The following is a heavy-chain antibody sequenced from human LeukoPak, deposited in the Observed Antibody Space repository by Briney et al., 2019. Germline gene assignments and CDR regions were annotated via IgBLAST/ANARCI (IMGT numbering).Heavy chain of an antibody. J-gene: IGHJ4*02. CDR2: ISYDGSNK. CDR1: GFTLSSYA. V-gene: IGHV3-30-3*01. Sequence: GGSLRLSRAASGFTLSSYAMHWVRQAPGKGLEWVAVISYDGSNKYYADSVKGRFTISRDNSKNTLYLQMNSLRAEDTAVYYCAREGDSNGYCLDYWGQGTLATVSS. D-gene: IGHD3-22*01. CDR3: AREGDSNGYCLDY.